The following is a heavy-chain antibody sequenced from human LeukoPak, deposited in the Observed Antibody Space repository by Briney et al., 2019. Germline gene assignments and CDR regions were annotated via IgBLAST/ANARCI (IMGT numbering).Heavy chain of an antibody. D-gene: IGHD3-10*01. CDR3: ALSFGGWPSFDY. J-gene: IGHJ4*02. CDR2: IYYSGST. CDR1: GGSISSSSYY. Sequence: SETLSLTCTVSGGSISSSSYYWGWIRQPPGKGLEWIGSIYYSGSTYYNPSLKSRVTISVDTSKNQFSLKLSSVTAADTAVYYCALSFGGWPSFDYWGQGTRVTVSS. V-gene: IGHV4-39*07.